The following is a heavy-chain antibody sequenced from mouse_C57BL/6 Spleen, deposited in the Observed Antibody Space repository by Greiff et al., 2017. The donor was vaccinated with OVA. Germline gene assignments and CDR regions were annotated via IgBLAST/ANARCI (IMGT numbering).Heavy chain of an antibody. Sequence: VQLQQPGAELVKPGASVKLSCKASGYSFTSYWMHWVKQRPGQGLEWIGMIHPNSGSTKYNEKFKRKATLTVDKSSSTAYMQLSSLTSEDSAVYYCASGPIATVVAPFDYWGQGTTLTVSS. CDR1: GYSFTSYW. CDR2: IHPNSGST. D-gene: IGHD1-1*01. V-gene: IGHV1-64*01. CDR3: ASGPIATVVAPFDY. J-gene: IGHJ2*01.